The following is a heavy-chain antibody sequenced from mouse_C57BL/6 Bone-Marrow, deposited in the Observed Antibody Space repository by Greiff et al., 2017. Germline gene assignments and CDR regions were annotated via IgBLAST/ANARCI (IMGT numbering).Heavy chain of an antibody. CDR1: GYTFTNYW. J-gene: IGHJ4*01. CDR2: IYPGGGYT. CDR3: ARWRYDYDRMDY. Sequence: QVQLQQSGAELVRPGTSVKMSCKASGYTFTNYWIGWAKQRPGHGLEWIGDIYPGGGYTNYNEKFKGKATLTADKSSSTAYMQFSSLTSEDSAIYYCARWRYDYDRMDYWGQGTSVTVSS. D-gene: IGHD2-4*01. V-gene: IGHV1-63*01.